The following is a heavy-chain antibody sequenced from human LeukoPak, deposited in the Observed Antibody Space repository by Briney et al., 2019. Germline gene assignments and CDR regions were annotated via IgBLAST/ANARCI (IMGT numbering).Heavy chain of an antibody. D-gene: IGHD4-17*01. CDR2: IYHSGST. Sequence: PSQTLSLTCAVSGGSISSGGYSWSWIPQPPGKGLEWIGYIYHSGSTYYNPSLKSRVTISVGRSKNQFSLKLSSGSAADMAVYYCAGGTTVKPFGWFEPGGEGTLVSVSS. CDR1: GGSISSGGYS. J-gene: IGHJ5*02. CDR3: AGGTTVKPFGWFEP. V-gene: IGHV4-30-2*01.